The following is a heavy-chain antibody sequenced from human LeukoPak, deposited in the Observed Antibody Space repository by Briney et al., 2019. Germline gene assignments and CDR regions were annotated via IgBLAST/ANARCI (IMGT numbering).Heavy chain of an antibody. D-gene: IGHD3-22*01. CDR2: IYYSGST. V-gene: IGHV4-31*03. CDR1: GVSISSGGYY. Sequence: SETLSLTCTVSGVSISSGGYYWSWIRQHPGKGLEWIGYIYYSGSTYYNPSLKSRVTISVDTSKNQFSLKLSSVTAADTAVYYCAREGSSGYWFDPWGQGTLVTVSS. CDR3: AREGSSGYWFDP. J-gene: IGHJ5*02.